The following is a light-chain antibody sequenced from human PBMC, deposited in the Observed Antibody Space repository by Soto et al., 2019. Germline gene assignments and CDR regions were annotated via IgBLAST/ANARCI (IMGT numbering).Light chain of an antibody. Sequence: SSLTPPPPLSGSPGPSITISCPGNSSDFGGYNYVSWYQQHPGKAPKLMIYDVSNRSSGVSNRFSGSKSGNTASLTISGLQAEDEADYYCSSYTSSSTLEVFGTGTKVPVL. CDR2: DVS. J-gene: IGLJ1*01. V-gene: IGLV2-14*01. CDR1: SSDFGGYNY. CDR3: SSYTSSSTLEV.